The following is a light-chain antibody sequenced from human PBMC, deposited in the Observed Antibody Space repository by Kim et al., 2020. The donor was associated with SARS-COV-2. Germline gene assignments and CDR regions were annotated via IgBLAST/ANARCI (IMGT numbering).Light chain of an antibody. J-gene: IGKJ3*01. V-gene: IGKV1-39*01. CDR2: AAS. CDR3: KKGYISLYN. Sequence: DIQMTQSPSSLSASVGDRVTITCRTTQSISSHLNWYQQKPGRAPKLLISAASTLQGGVTSRFSGSGSETDFTLTIGSLQPEDFATYFCKKGYISLYNFGPGTKVAIK. CDR1: QSISSH.